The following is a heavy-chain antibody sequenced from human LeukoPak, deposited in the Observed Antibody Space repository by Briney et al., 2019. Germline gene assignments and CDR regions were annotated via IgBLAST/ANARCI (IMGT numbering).Heavy chain of an antibody. CDR3: ARYSIRVTADAFDI. V-gene: IGHV4-34*01. CDR2: INHSGST. J-gene: IGHJ3*02. CDR1: GGSFSGYY. Sequence: SETLSLTCAVYGGSFSGYYWSWIRQPPGKGLEWIGEINHSGSTNYNPSLKSRVTISVDTSKNQFSLKLSSVTAADTAVYYCARYSIRVTADAFDIWGQGTMVTVSS. D-gene: IGHD4-11*01.